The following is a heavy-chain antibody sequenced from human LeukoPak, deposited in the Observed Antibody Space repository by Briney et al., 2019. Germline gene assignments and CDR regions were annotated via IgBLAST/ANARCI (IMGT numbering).Heavy chain of an antibody. CDR1: GGSISPYY. CDR3: ARGGYYYLDV. J-gene: IGHJ6*03. CDR2: IFHSGTT. V-gene: IGHV4-59*01. Sequence: SETLSLTCTLSGGSISPYYWSWIRQPPGKGLEWIAYIFHSGTTKYNPSLKSRVAISLDTPKSQFSLRLHSVTAADTAVYYCARGGYYYLDVWGRGTTVTVSS.